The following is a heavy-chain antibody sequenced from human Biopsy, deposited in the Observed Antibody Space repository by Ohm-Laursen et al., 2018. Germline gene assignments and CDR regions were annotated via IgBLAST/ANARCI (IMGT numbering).Heavy chain of an antibody. Sequence: TLSLTCAVFGKTLRDYQWSWIRQPPGKGLEWIGQINQAGTTNYNPSLKSRVSISADASKYEFSLRLTSVTAADTAVYLCGNEVHGRDYWGLGAQVTVSS. J-gene: IGHJ4*02. V-gene: IGHV4-34*08. CDR3: GNEVHGRDY. CDR2: INQAGTT. D-gene: IGHD2-15*01. CDR1: GKTLRDYQ.